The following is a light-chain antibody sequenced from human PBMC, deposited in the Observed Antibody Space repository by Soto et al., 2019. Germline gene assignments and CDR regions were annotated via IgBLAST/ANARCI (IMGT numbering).Light chain of an antibody. CDR1: QSVGRNF. J-gene: IGKJ4*01. Sequence: EIVLTQSPGTLSLSPGERATLSCRASQSVGRNFLAWYQQKPGQAPRLLIYEASSRATGIPDRFSGSGSGTDFTLTISRLEPEDFVVYYCQQYASSPRTFGGGTKVDIK. CDR2: EAS. CDR3: QQYASSPRT. V-gene: IGKV3-20*01.